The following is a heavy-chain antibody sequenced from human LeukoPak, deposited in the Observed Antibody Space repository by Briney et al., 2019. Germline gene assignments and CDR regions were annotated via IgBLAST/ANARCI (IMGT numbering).Heavy chain of an antibody. CDR3: ASSVMVRGVAFFDY. J-gene: IGHJ4*02. CDR1: GFTFSSYS. V-gene: IGHV3-21*01. Sequence: PGGSLRLSCAASGFTFSSYSMNWVRQAPGKGLEWVSSISSSSSYIYYADSVKGRFTISRDNAKNSLYLQMNSLRAEDTAVYYCASSVMVRGVAFFDYWGQGTLVTVSS. D-gene: IGHD3-10*01. CDR2: ISSSSSYI.